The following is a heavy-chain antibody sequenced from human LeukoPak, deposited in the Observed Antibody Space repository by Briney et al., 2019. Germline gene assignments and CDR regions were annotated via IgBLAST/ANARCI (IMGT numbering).Heavy chain of an antibody. CDR2: IRHEGSSYAT. J-gene: IGHJ6*02. CDR3: SRFVEAAMDV. V-gene: IGHV3-73*01. Sequence: GGSLRLSCAASGFXFSGSAIHWVRQASGKGLEWVGRIRHEGSSYATAYAASVTGRFTISRDDSKNTAYLQMNSLKTEDTAVYYCSRFVEAAMDVWGQGTTVTVSS. CDR1: GFXFSGSA. D-gene: IGHD1-1*01.